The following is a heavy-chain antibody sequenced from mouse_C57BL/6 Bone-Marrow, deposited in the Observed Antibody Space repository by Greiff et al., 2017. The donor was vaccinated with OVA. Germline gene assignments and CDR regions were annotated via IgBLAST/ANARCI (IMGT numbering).Heavy chain of an antibody. D-gene: IGHD1-1*01. CDR2: IYPGDGDT. CDR1: GYAFSSSW. CDR3: AGDSSFYWYVDV. V-gene: IGHV1-82*01. J-gene: IGHJ1*03. Sequence: QVQLQQSGPELVKPGASVKISCKASGYAFSSSWMNWVKQRPGKGLEWIGRIYPGDGDTNYNGKFKGKATLTADKSSSTAYMQLSSLTSEDSAVYCCAGDSSFYWYVDVWGTGTTVTVSS.